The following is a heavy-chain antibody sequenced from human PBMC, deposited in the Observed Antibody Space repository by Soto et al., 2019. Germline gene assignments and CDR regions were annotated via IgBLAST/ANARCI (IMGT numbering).Heavy chain of an antibody. CDR1: GYTFTSYG. V-gene: IGHV1-18*01. J-gene: IGHJ5*02. Sequence: ASVKVSCKASGYTFTSYGISWVRQAPGQGLEWMGWISAYNGNTNYAQKLQGRVTMTTDTSTSTAYMELRSLRSDDTAVYYCARTALGRYFDWLLYSSGYWFDPWGQGTLVTVSS. D-gene: IGHD3-9*01. CDR3: ARTALGRYFDWLLYSSGYWFDP. CDR2: ISAYNGNT.